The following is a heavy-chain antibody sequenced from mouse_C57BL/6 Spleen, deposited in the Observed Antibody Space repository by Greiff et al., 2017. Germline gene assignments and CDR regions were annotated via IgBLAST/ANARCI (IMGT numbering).Heavy chain of an antibody. Sequence: QVQLKQPGAELVRPGSSVKLSCKASGYTFTSYWMHWVKQRPIQGLEWIGNIDPSDSETHYNQKFKDKATLTVDKSSSTAYMQLSSLTSEDSAVYYCARDCGSTPFAYWGQGTLVTVSA. CDR2: IDPSDSET. CDR3: ARDCGSTPFAY. V-gene: IGHV1-52*01. CDR1: GYTFTSYW. J-gene: IGHJ3*01. D-gene: IGHD1-1*01.